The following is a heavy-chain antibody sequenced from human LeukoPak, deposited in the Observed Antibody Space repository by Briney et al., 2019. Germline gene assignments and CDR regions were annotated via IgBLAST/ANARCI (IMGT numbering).Heavy chain of an antibody. Sequence: GSLRLSFAASGFTFSSYSMNWVRQAPGKGLEWVSSISSSSSYIYYADSVKGRFTISRNNAKNSLYLQMNSLRAEDTAVYYCARDSYYYDSSGYYPWGQGTLVTVSS. V-gene: IGHV3-21*01. CDR1: GFTFSSYS. CDR2: ISSSSSYI. J-gene: IGHJ5*02. CDR3: ARDSYYYDSSGYYP. D-gene: IGHD3-22*01.